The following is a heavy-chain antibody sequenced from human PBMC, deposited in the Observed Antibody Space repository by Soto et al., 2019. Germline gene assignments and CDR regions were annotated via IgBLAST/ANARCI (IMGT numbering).Heavy chain of an antibody. CDR3: ARDRLANWFDP. D-gene: IGHD3-9*01. J-gene: IGHJ5*02. V-gene: IGHV4-59*01. CDR1: GGSISTYY. CDR2: IYYSGST. Sequence: SETLSLTCTVSGGSISTYYWSWIRQPPGKGLEWIGYIYYSGSTNYNPSLKSRVSISVDTSKNQFSLKLSSVTAADTAVYYCARDRLANWFDPWGQGTLVTVSS.